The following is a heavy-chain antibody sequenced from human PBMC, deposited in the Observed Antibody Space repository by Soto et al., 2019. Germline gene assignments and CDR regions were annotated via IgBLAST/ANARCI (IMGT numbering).Heavy chain of an antibody. D-gene: IGHD3-10*01. CDR2: IIPIFGTA. CDR3: ASQVKGYYYYGMDV. V-gene: IGHV1-69*01. Sequence: QVQLVQSGAEVKKPGSSVKVSYKASGGTFSSYAISWVRQAPGQGLEWMGGIIPIFGTANYAQKFQGRVTITADESTSTAYMELSSLRSEDTAVYYCASQVKGYYYYGMDVWGQGTTVTVSS. J-gene: IGHJ6*02. CDR1: GGTFSSYA.